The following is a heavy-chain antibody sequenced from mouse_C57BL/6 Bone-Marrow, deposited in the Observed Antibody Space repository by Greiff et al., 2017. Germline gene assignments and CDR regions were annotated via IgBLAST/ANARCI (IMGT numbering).Heavy chain of an antibody. J-gene: IGHJ4*01. Sequence: EVMLVESGGGLVQPGGSLSLSCAASGFTFTDYYMSWVRQPPGKALEWLGFIRNKANGYTTEYSASVKGRFTISRDNSQSILYLQMNALRAEDSATYYCARWTAQAHYYAMDYWGQGTSVTVSS. CDR2: IRNKANGYTT. CDR3: ARWTAQAHYYAMDY. D-gene: IGHD3-2*02. V-gene: IGHV7-3*01. CDR1: GFTFTDYY.